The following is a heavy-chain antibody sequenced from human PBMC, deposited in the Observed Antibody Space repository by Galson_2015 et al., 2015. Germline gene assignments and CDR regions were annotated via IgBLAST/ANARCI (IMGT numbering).Heavy chain of an antibody. V-gene: IGHV5-10-1*01. CDR2: IDPSDSYT. CDR3: ARRFTMVRGVIIWFDP. CDR1: GYSFTSYW. D-gene: IGHD3-10*01. J-gene: IGHJ5*02. Sequence: QSGAEVKKPGESLRISCKGSGYSFTSYWISWVRQMPGKGLEWMGRIDPSDSYTNYSPSFQGHVAISADKSISTAYLQWSSLKASDTAMYYCARRFTMVRGVIIWFDPWGQGTLVTVSS.